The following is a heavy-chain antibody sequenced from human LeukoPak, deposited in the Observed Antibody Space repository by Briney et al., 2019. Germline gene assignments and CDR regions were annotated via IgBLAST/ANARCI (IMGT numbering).Heavy chain of an antibody. V-gene: IGHV3-7*01. D-gene: IGHD5-12*01. Sequence: GGSLRLSCAASGFTFSSYWMSWVRQAPGKGLEWVANIKQDGSEKNYVDSVKGRFTISRDNAKNSLDLQMHSLRAEDTALYYCARAGGYASSWAYWGQGTLDTVSS. CDR1: GFTFSSYW. CDR2: IKQDGSEK. J-gene: IGHJ4*02. CDR3: ARAGGYASSWAY.